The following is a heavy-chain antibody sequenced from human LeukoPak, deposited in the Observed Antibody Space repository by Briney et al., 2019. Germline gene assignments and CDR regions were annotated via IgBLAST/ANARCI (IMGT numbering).Heavy chain of an antibody. CDR2: INHSGST. V-gene: IGHV4-34*01. J-gene: IGHJ4*02. CDR1: GGSFSGYY. D-gene: IGHD6-19*01. CDR3: ARGRTGYSSGWYPY. Sequence: SETLSLTCAVYGGSFSGYYWSWIRQPPGKGLEWIGEINHSGSTNYNPSLKSRVTISVDTSKNRFSLKLSSVTAADTAVYYCARGRTGYSSGWYPYWGQGTLVTVSS.